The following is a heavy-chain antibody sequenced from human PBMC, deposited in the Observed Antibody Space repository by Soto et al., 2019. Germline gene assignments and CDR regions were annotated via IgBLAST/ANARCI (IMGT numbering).Heavy chain of an antibody. J-gene: IGHJ4*02. CDR2: IKSKTDGGTT. V-gene: IGHV3-15*01. D-gene: IGHD3-10*01. CDR1: GFTFSNAW. Sequence: EVQLVESGGGLVKPGGSLRLSCAASGFTFSNAWMSWVRQAPGKGLEWVGRIKSKTDGGTTDYAAPVKGRFTISRDDSKNTLYLQMNSLKTEDTAVYYCTTQQLLWFGDQGSDTDYWGQGTLVTVSS. CDR3: TTQQLLWFGDQGSDTDY.